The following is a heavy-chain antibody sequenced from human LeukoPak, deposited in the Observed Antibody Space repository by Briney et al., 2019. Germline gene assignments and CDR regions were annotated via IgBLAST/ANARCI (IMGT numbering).Heavy chain of an antibody. CDR3: ARPRTRGYSYGHPFDY. CDR1: GGSISSSSYY. D-gene: IGHD5-18*01. J-gene: IGHJ4*02. CDR2: IYYSGST. Sequence: PSETLSLTRTVSGGSISSSSYYWGWIRQPPGKGLEWLGSIYYSGSTYYNPSLKSRVTISVDTSKNQFSLKLSSVTAADTAVYYCARPRTRGYSYGHPFDYWGQGTLVTVSS. V-gene: IGHV4-39*01.